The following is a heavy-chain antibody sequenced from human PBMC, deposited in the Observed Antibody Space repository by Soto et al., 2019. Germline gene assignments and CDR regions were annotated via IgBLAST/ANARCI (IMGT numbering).Heavy chain of an antibody. CDR1: GYRFTSYD. CDR2: MKPNSGNT. Sequence: AAAVKVSCKASGYRFTSYDINWVRQATGQGLEWMGWMKPNSGNTGYAQKFQGRVTMTRNTSISTAYMELRSLRSEDTAVYYFYLHQLRSYYSGMDFWGPGTSVTVSS. V-gene: IGHV1-8*01. J-gene: IGHJ6*02. CDR3: YLHQLRSYYSGMDF. D-gene: IGHD2-2*01.